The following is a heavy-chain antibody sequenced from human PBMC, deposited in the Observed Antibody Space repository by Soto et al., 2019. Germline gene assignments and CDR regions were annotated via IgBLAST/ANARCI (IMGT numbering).Heavy chain of an antibody. Sequence: PGEPLKISCKVSRYSFAGYWITWLRQKPGKVLEWMGRIDPSDSQTYYSPSFRGHVTISATKSITTVFLQWSSLRASDTAMYYCARQIYDSYPGTNFKYYFDSWGEGTPVTVS. CDR1: RYSFAGYW. D-gene: IGHD2-8*01. CDR3: ARQIYDSYPGTNFKYYFDS. J-gene: IGHJ4*02. V-gene: IGHV5-10-1*01. CDR2: IDPSDSQT.